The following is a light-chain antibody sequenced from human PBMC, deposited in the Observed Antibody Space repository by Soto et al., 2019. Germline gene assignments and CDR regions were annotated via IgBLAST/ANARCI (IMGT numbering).Light chain of an antibody. V-gene: IGKV3-11*01. J-gene: IGKJ5*01. Sequence: EIVMTQSPAPLSVSPGERATLSCRASQSVSSNLAWYQQKPGQAPRLLIYDASNRATGIPARFSGSGSGTDFTLTISSLEPEDFAVYYCQQRSNWPPTFGQGTRLEIK. CDR1: QSVSSN. CDR3: QQRSNWPPT. CDR2: DAS.